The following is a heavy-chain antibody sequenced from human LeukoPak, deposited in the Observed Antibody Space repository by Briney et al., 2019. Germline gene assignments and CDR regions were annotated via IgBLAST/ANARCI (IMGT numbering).Heavy chain of an antibody. CDR3: ARDPEYSYGRRPFDY. CDR2: ISAYNGNT. J-gene: IGHJ4*02. D-gene: IGHD5-18*01. CDR1: GYTSTSYG. V-gene: IGHV1-18*01. Sequence: ASVKVSCKASGYTSTSYGISWVRQAPGQGLEWMGWISAYNGNTNYAQKLQGRVTMTTDTSTSTAYMELRSLRSDDTAVYYCARDPEYSYGRRPFDYWGQGTLVTVSS.